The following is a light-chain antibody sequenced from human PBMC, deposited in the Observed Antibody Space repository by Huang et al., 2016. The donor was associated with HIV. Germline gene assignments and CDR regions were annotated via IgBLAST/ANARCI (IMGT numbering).Light chain of an antibody. V-gene: IGKV4-1*01. CDR2: WAS. J-gene: IGKJ1*01. Sequence: DTVMTQSPDSLAVSLGERATINCKSSQSLLFSSDNKNYVAWYQQKPRQPPKLRIYWASTRESGVPDRFSGSGSGTDFTLTISNLQAEDVAVYYCQQYYTTPRTFGQGTKVEVK. CDR1: QSLLFSSDNKNY. CDR3: QQYYTTPRT.